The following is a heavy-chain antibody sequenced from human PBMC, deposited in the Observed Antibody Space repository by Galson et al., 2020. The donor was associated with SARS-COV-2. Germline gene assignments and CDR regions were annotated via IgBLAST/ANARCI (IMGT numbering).Heavy chain of an antibody. CDR2: LTGSGVNT. J-gene: IGHJ4*02. D-gene: IGHD1-7*01. Sequence: GGSLRLSCAASEFTFSSHAMSWVRQAPGKGLEWVSGLTGSGVNTFYADSVKGRFIISRDNSKNTLYLQMSSLGAEDTAVYYCAKGDWKYVSYLDEWGQGTLVTVSS. CDR1: EFTFSSHA. CDR3: AKGDWKYVSYLDE. V-gene: IGHV3-23*01.